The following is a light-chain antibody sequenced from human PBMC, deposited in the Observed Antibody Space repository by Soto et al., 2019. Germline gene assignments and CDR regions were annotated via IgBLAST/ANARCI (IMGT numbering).Light chain of an antibody. CDR3: QQYNSLNT. Sequence: DIQMTQSPSTLSASVGDRVTITCRASQSISSWLAWYQQKPGKAPKLLIYKASSLESGVPSRFSGSGSGKEFTLTIRSLQPDDFEAYYCQQYNSLNTFGQGTKLEIK. CDR2: KAS. CDR1: QSISSW. J-gene: IGKJ2*01. V-gene: IGKV1-5*03.